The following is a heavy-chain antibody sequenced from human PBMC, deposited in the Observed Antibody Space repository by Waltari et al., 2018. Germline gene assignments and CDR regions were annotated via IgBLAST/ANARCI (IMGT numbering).Heavy chain of an antibody. D-gene: IGHD1-7*01. CDR1: GFTFSSYS. CDR2: ISSSSSTI. CDR3: ARGSPGLGVYNWNSYKYNWFDP. Sequence: EVQLVESGGGLVQPGGSLRLSCAASGFTFSSYSMNWVRQAPGKGLEWVSYISSSSSTIYYADSVKGRFTISRDNAKNSLYLQMNSLRAEDTAVYYCARGSPGLGVYNWNSYKYNWFDPWGQGTLVTVSS. J-gene: IGHJ5*02. V-gene: IGHV3-48*01.